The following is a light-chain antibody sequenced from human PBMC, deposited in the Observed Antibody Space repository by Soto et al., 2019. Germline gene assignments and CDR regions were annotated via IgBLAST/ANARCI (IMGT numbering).Light chain of an antibody. V-gene: IGKV3-20*01. Sequence: EIVLTQSPGTLSLSPGETATLSCRASQSTGATYLAWYQQKPGQAPRLLIYAASSRATGIPDRISGSGSGTDFTLTISRLEPEDFAVYYCQQYGASHDTCGQGTTLEIK. CDR1: QSTGATY. CDR3: QQYGASHDT. J-gene: IGKJ2*01. CDR2: AAS.